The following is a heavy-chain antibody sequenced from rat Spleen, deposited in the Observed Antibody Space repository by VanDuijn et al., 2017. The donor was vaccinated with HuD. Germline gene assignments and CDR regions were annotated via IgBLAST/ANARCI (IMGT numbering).Heavy chain of an antibody. Sequence: EVQLAESGGGLVQPGRSLKLSCAASGFTFSSNWLNWIRQAPGKGLEWVASLSPDGRNTYYPDKVKGRFVISKDNAKNTGYLQMTNLKSEDTAMYYCTGSNPNWFAYWGQGTLVTVSS. D-gene: IGHD3-4*01. J-gene: IGHJ3*01. V-gene: IGHV5-35*01. CDR1: GFTFSSNW. CDR3: TGSNPNWFAY. CDR2: LSPDGRNT.